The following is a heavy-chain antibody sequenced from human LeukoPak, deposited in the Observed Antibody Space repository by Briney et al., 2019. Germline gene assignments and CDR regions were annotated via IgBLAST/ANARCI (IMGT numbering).Heavy chain of an antibody. CDR1: GFTFSRYW. CDR2: VKEDGSEK. D-gene: IGHD6-13*01. J-gene: IGHJ3*02. V-gene: IGHV3-7*01. CDR3: AKGSSWNAFDI. Sequence: GGSLRLSCAASGFTFSRYWMSWVRQAPGKGLEWVANVKEDGSEKYYADSVKGRFTISRDNAKNSLYLQMNSLRAEDTAVYYCAKGSSWNAFDIWGQGTMVTVSS.